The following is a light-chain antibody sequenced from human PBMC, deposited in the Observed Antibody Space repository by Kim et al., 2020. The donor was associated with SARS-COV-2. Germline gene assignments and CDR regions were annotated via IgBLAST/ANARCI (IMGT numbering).Light chain of an antibody. CDR3: QQSYGTLYT. CDR1: QSISSY. V-gene: IGKV1-39*01. CDR2: TAS. Sequence: SASVGDRVTITCRASQSISSYLNWYQQKPGKVPRLVIYTASSLQSGVPSRFSGSGSGTDFTLTISSLQPEDSATYFCQQSYGTLYTFGQGTKLEI. J-gene: IGKJ2*01.